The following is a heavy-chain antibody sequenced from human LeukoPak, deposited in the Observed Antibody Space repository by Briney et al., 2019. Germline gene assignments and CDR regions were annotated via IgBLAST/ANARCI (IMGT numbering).Heavy chain of an antibody. J-gene: IGHJ5*02. CDR1: GGSISTYY. CDR2: IYYTGST. D-gene: IGHD2-2*01. Sequence: PSETLSLTCIVSGGSISTYYWSWIRQPPGKGLEWIGYIYYTGSTNYNPSLKSQVTISVDTSKNQFSLKLSSVTAADTAVYYCARGLVPGAVVGFDPWGQGTLVTVSS. V-gene: IGHV4-59*01. CDR3: ARGLVPGAVVGFDP.